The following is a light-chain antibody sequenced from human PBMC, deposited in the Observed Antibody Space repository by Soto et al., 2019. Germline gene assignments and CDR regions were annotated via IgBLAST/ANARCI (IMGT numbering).Light chain of an antibody. CDR1: QSISSY. J-gene: IGKJ4*01. CDR3: QHSYSTPLT. CDR2: AAS. Sequence: DIQITQSPSSLSASVGDRVTITCRASQSISSYLNWYQQKPGKAPKLLIYAASSLQSGVPSRFSGSGSGTDFTLTISSLQPEDFAPYYCQHSYSTPLTFGGGTKVEIK. V-gene: IGKV1-39*01.